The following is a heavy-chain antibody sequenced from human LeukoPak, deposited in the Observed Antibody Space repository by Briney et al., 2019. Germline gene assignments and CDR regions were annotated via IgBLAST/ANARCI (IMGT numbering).Heavy chain of an antibody. D-gene: IGHD2-15*01. V-gene: IGHV1-2*04. Sequence: ASVKVSCKASGYTFTGYYMHWVRQAPGQGLEWMGWINPNSGGTNYAQKFQGWVTMTRDTSISTAYMELSRLRSDDTAAYYCARSAECSGGSCYFSDYWGQGTLVTVSS. J-gene: IGHJ4*02. CDR3: ARSAECSGGSCYFSDY. CDR1: GYTFTGYY. CDR2: INPNSGGT.